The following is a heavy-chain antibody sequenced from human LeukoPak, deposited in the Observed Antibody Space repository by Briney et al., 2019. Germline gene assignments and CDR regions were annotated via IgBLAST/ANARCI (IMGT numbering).Heavy chain of an antibody. CDR1: GGSISSSSYY. CDR2: IYYSGST. V-gene: IGHV4-39*01. J-gene: IGHJ4*02. CDR3: ARQGGTYGDYAAGY. D-gene: IGHD4-17*01. Sequence: SETLSLTCTVSGGSISSSSYYWGWIRQPPGKGLEWIGSIYYSGSTYYNPSLKSRATISVDTSKNQFSLKLSSVTAADTAVYYCARQGGTYGDYAAGYWGQGTLVTVSS.